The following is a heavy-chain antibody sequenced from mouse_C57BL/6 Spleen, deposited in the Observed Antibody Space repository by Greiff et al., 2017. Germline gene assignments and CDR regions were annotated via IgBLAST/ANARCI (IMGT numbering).Heavy chain of an antibody. V-gene: IGHV5-17*01. CDR2: ISSGSSTI. CDR3: ARGDYYGSSYRCDY. Sequence: DVKLVESGGGLVKPGGSLKLSCAASGFTFSDYGMHWVRQAPAKGLEWVAYISSGSSTIYYADTVKGRFTISRDNAKNTLFLQMTSLRSEDTAMYYCARGDYYGSSYRCDYWGQGTTLTVSS. J-gene: IGHJ2*01. D-gene: IGHD1-1*01. CDR1: GFTFSDYG.